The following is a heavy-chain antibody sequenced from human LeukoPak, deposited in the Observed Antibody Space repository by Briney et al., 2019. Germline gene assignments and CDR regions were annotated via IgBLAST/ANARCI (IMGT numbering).Heavy chain of an antibody. Sequence: PSETLSLTCAVYGGSFSGYYWSWIRQPPGKGLEWIGEINHSGSTNYNPSLESRVTISVDTSKNQFSLKLSSVTAADTAVYYCARGFNYYGAFDIWGQGTMVTVSS. CDR3: ARGFNYYGAFDI. J-gene: IGHJ3*02. CDR1: GGSFSGYY. D-gene: IGHD3-3*01. V-gene: IGHV4-34*01. CDR2: INHSGST.